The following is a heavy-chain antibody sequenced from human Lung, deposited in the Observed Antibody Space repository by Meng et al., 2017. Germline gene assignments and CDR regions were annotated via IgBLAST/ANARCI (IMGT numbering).Heavy chain of an antibody. CDR2: INHSGST. J-gene: IGHJ4*02. Sequence: QVQLQQGGAVLLKPSEPLSLTCVVSGGSFSDYDWSWIRQPPGKGLDWIGEINHSGSTNYNPSLESRATISVDTSQNNLSLKLSSVTAADSAVYYCARGPTTMAHDFDYWGQGTLVTVSS. CDR1: GGSFSDYD. V-gene: IGHV4-34*01. CDR3: ARGPTTMAHDFDY. D-gene: IGHD4-11*01.